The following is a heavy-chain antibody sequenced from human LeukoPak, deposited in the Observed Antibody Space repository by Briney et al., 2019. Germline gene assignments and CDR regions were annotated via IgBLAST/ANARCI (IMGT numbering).Heavy chain of an antibody. Sequence: PSETLSLTCTVSGGSISSGGYYWSWIRQHPGKGLEWIGYIYYSGSTYYNPSLKSRVTISVDTSKNQFSLKLSSVTAADAAVYYCARDLIAAAGTAYNWFDPWGQGTLVTVSS. D-gene: IGHD6-13*01. CDR3: ARDLIAAAGTAYNWFDP. CDR2: IYYSGST. V-gene: IGHV4-31*03. CDR1: GGSISSGGYY. J-gene: IGHJ5*02.